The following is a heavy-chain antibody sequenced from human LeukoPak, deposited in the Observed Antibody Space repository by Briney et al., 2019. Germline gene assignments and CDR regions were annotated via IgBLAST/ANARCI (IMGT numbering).Heavy chain of an antibody. J-gene: IGHJ2*01. Sequence: ASVKVSCKASGYTFAAYFIHWVRQAPGHGLEWMGWVNPHSGGTNYAQKFQGRVTMTRDTSISTAYMELSSLRSDDTAVYYCARGLLAGDYVNWYFDPWGRGTLVTVSS. V-gene: IGHV1-2*02. CDR1: GYTFAAYF. CDR3: ARGLLAGDYVNWYFDP. CDR2: VNPHSGGT. D-gene: IGHD4-17*01.